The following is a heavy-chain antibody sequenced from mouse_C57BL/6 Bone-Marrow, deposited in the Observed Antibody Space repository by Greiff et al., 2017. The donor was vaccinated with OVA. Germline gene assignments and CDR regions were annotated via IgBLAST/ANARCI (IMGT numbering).Heavy chain of an antibody. CDR1: GFNIKDDY. D-gene: IGHD1-1*01. CDR3: TTDYYGSS. Sequence: SGAELVRPGASVKLSCTASGFNIKDDYMHWVKQRPEQGLEWIGWIDPENGDTEYASKFQGKATITADTSSNTAYLQLSSLTSEDTAVYYCTTDYYGSSWGKGTTLTVSS. J-gene: IGHJ2*01. V-gene: IGHV14-4*01. CDR2: IDPENGDT.